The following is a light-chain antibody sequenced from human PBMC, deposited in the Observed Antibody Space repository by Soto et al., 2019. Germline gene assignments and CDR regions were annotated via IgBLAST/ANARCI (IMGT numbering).Light chain of an antibody. CDR3: QQRSNWPQT. J-gene: IGKJ1*01. CDR1: QSVSNNY. CDR2: ESS. V-gene: IGKV3-11*01. Sequence: EIVLTQSPGTLSLSPGEGATLSSRASQSVSNNYLAWYQQKPGQAPRLLIYESSNRATGIAARFSGSGSGTDFTLTISSLEPEDFAVYYCQQRSNWPQTFGQGTKVDIK.